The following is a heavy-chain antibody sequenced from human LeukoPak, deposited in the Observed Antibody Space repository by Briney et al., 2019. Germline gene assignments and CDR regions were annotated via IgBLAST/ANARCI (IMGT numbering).Heavy chain of an antibody. CDR2: MNPNSGKT. Sequence: ASVEVSCKASGYTLTTYDINWVRQAPGQGFEWMGWMNPNSGKTGYAQKFQDRITITRNTSISTAYMELSSLGSEDTAVYYCARETPSRYFDYWGQGTLVTVSS. CDR3: ARETPSRYFDY. J-gene: IGHJ4*02. CDR1: GYTLTTYD. D-gene: IGHD4-23*01. V-gene: IGHV1-8*01.